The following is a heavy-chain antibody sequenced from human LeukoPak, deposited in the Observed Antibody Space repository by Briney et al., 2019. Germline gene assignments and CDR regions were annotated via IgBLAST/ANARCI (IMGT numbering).Heavy chain of an antibody. CDR3: ARVSTLGSDAFDI. CDR2: FKTKYSQV. J-gene: IGHJ3*02. Sequence: PGGSLRLSCVTSGFTFSDYAMNWVRQAPGKGLEWVSTFKTKYSQVYYAESVRGRFTISTDNSEKTVYLQMNSLRVEDTALYYCARVSTLGSDAFDIWGQGTMVTVSS. CDR1: GFTFSDYA. V-gene: IGHV3-23*05. D-gene: IGHD7-27*01.